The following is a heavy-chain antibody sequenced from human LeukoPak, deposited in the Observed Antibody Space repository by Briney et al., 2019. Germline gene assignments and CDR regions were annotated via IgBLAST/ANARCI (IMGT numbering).Heavy chain of an antibody. CDR1: GFTFSSYG. CDR3: ARDRYRRDAFDI. V-gene: IGHV3-33*01. D-gene: IGHD1-14*01. J-gene: IGHJ3*02. Sequence: GGSLRLSCTASGFTFSSYGMHWVRQAPGKGLGWVAVIWYDGSNKYYVDSVKGRFTISRDNTKNTLSLQMNSLRAEDTAVYYCARDRYRRDAFDIWGQGTRVTVSS. CDR2: IWYDGSNK.